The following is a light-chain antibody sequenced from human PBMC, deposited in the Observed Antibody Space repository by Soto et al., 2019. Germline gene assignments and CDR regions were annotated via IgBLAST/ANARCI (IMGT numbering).Light chain of an antibody. CDR2: DTS. CDR1: QSVSSY. Sequence: EIVLTQSPGTLSLSVGERVTLSCRASQSVSSYLAWYQQTPGQAPRILIYDTSNRATGTPDRFSRSGSGTDFTLTISRLEPEDFTVYYCQQYGSSPLTFGGGTTVEIK. CDR3: QQYGSSPLT. V-gene: IGKV3-20*01. J-gene: IGKJ4*01.